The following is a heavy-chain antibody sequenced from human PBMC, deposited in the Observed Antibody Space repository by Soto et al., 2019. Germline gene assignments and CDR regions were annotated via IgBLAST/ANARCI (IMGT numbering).Heavy chain of an antibody. CDR3: ARHGHYWMDV. CDR2: MNPDGTVR. J-gene: IGHJ6*04. V-gene: IGHV3-7*01. CDR1: GLIFSDFW. Sequence: EVQLVEAGGGLVQPGGALRLSCAASGLIFSDFWMTWIRQSPGKGLEWVANMNPDGTVRNYADSVKGRFTISRDNAEKSLYLQMNSLLAEDTAVFYCARHGHYWMDVWGRGTTVTVSS.